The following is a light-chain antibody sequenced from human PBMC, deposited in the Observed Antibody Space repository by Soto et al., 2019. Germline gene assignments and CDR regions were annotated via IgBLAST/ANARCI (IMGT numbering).Light chain of an antibody. V-gene: IGLV1-47*01. CDR1: SSNIGSNY. CDR2: RNN. J-gene: IGLJ1*01. Sequence: QSVLTQPPSASGTPGQRVTISCSGSSSNIGSNYVYWYQQLPGTAPKLLIYRNNQRPSGVPDRFSGSKSGTSASLAISGLRSEDEADYYCAAWDDSLSARYVFGTGTKVTV. CDR3: AAWDDSLSARYV.